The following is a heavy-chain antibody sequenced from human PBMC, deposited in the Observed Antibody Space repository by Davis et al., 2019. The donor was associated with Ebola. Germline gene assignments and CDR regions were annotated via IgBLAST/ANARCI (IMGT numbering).Heavy chain of an antibody. CDR3: ARAPTWSQINYYCFDY. D-gene: IGHD3-10*01. Sequence: ASVKVSCKASGYTFTSYYMHWVRQAPGQGLEWMGWMNPNSGNTGYAQKFQGRVTMTRNTPISTAYMEVSSLRSEDTAVYYCARAPTWSQINYYCFDYWGQGTLVAVSS. J-gene: IGHJ4*02. CDR1: GYTFTSYY. V-gene: IGHV1-8*02. CDR2: MNPNSGNT.